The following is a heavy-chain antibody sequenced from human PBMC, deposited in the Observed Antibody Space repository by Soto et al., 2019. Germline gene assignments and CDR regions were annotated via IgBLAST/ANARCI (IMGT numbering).Heavy chain of an antibody. Sequence: SETLSLTCTVSGGSISSSSYYWGWIRQPPGKGLEWIGSIYYSGSTYYNPSLKSRVTISVDTSKNQFSLKLSSVTAADTAVYYCARQRTSQRITMVRGVIKNWGQGTLVTVSS. CDR3: ARQRTSQRITMVRGVIKN. V-gene: IGHV4-39*01. J-gene: IGHJ4*02. CDR2: IYYSGST. CDR1: GGSISSSSYY. D-gene: IGHD3-10*01.